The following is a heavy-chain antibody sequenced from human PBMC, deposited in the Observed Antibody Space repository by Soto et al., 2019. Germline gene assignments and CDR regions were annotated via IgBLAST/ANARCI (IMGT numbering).Heavy chain of an antibody. CDR3: ARDLYDFCSGYHDY. Sequence: APVTRSCTAALSRFPSVPSPLLRQPPGQRLEWMGWINAVNGNTKYSQKFQGRVTITRDTSGSTAYMELSRLRSEDTAVYYCARDLYDFCSGYHDYWGKGTMVTVSS. V-gene: IGHV1-3*01. D-gene: IGHD3-3*01. J-gene: IGHJ4*02. CDR2: INAVNGNT. CDR1: LSRFPSVP.